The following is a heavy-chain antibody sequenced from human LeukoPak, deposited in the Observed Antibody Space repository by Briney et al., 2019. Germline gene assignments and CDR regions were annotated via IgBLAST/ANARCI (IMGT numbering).Heavy chain of an antibody. V-gene: IGHV1-2*02. J-gene: IGHJ4*02. CDR3: ARGWRPQRRSFYTPRTIDY. CDR1: GYTFTGYY. D-gene: IGHD2/OR15-2a*01. Sequence: ASVKVSCKASGYTFTGYYMHWVRQSPGQGLEWMGWINPNSGGTNYAQKFQGRVTMTRDTSISTAYMELSSLKSDDTAVYYCARGWRPQRRSFYTPRTIDYWGQGTLVTISS. CDR2: INPNSGGT.